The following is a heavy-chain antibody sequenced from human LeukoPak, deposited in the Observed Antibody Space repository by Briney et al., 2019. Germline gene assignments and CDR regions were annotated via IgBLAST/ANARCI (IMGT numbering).Heavy chain of an antibody. Sequence: PGGSLTLSCAASGFTFSSYAMSWVRQAPGKGLEWVSSISGSGGSTYYADSVKGRFTISRENSKNTLYLQMNSPRAEDTAVYYCAKGLGRNSSRWPFDYSGQGTLVTVSS. V-gene: IGHV3-23*01. J-gene: IGHJ4*02. D-gene: IGHD6-13*01. CDR3: AKGLGRNSSRWPFDY. CDR1: GFTFSSYA. CDR2: ISGSGGST.